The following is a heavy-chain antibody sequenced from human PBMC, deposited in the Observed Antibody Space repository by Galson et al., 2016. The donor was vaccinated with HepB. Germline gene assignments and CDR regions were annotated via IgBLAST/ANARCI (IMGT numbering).Heavy chain of an antibody. CDR2: ISRSGDST. CDR3: VQGSTAPAV. J-gene: IGHJ6*04. V-gene: IGHV3-23*01. D-gene: IGHD2-2*01. CDR1: GFTFSNYG. Sequence: SLRLSCAASGFTFSNYGMTWVRQAPGKGLEAVSSISRSGDSTDYADSVKGRFTSSRDNTKNTLSLQMNSLRAEDTAVYYCVQGSTAPAVWGKGTTVTVSS.